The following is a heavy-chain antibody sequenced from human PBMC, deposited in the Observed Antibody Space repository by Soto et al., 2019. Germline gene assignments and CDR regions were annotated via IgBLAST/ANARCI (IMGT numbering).Heavy chain of an antibody. CDR2: ISSSSSYI. CDR1: GFTFSSYS. CDR3: AREQVLESLSVYYFDY. Sequence: GGSLRLSCAASGFTFSSYSMNWVRQAPGKGLEWVSSISSSSSYIYYADSVKGRFTISRDNSKNTLYLQMNSLRAEDTAVYYCAREQVLESLSVYYFDYWGQGTLVTVSS. J-gene: IGHJ4*02. V-gene: IGHV3-21*01. D-gene: IGHD3-3*01.